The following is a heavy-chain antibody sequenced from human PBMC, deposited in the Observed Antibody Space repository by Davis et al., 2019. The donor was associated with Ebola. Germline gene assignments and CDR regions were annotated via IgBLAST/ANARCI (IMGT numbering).Heavy chain of an antibody. CDR3: ARVRHYGMDV. CDR1: GFTFSGSA. J-gene: IGHJ6*02. CDR2: IKEDGSDK. Sequence: PGGSLRLSCAASGFTFSGSAMHWVRQAPGKGPEWVANIKEDGSDKYYVDSVKGRFTISRDNAKNSLYLQMNSLRAEDTAVYYCARVRHYGMDVWGQGTTVTVSS. V-gene: IGHV3-7*01.